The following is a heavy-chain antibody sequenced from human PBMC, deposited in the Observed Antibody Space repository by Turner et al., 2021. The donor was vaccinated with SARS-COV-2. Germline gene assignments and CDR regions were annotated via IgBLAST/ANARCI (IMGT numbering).Heavy chain of an antibody. CDR2: MSPNSGNT. CDR3: ARGMFRFGGVIVRPFDY. V-gene: IGHV1-8*01. CDR1: GYTFTSYD. D-gene: IGHD3-16*02. J-gene: IGHJ4*02. Sequence: QVQLVQSGAEVKKPGASVKVSCKASGYTFTSYDINWVRQATGHGLGWMGWMSPNSGNTGYAQKFQGRVTMTRNTSISTAYMELSSLRSEDTAVYYCARGMFRFGGVIVRPFDYWGQGTLVTVSS.